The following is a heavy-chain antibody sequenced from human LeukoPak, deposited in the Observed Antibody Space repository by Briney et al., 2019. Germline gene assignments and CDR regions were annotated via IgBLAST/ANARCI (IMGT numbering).Heavy chain of an antibody. CDR1: GGSISSYY. V-gene: IGHV4-59*01. D-gene: IGHD2-15*01. Sequence: PSETLSLTCTVSGGSISSYYWSWIRQPPGKGLEWIGYIYYSGSTNYNPSLKSRVTISVDTSKNQFSLKLSSVTAADTAVYYCARDVGSRGWFDPWGQGTLVTVSS. CDR2: IYYSGST. CDR3: ARDVGSRGWFDP. J-gene: IGHJ5*02.